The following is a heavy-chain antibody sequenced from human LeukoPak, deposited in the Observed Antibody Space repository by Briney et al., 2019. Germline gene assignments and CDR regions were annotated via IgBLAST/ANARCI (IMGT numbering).Heavy chain of an antibody. D-gene: IGHD3-16*01. CDR2: ISGSGGST. Sequence: GGSLRLSCAASGFTFSSYAMSWVRQAPGKGLEWVSAISGSGGSTYYADSVKGRFTISRDNSKNTLYLQMNSLRAEDTAVYYCARDLHYYVAMDVWGQGTAVTVSS. CDR1: GFTFSSYA. J-gene: IGHJ6*02. V-gene: IGHV3-23*01. CDR3: ARDLHYYVAMDV.